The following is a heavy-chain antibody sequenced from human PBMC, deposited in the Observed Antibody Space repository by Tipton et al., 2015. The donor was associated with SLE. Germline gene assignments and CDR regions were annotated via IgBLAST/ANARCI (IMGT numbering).Heavy chain of an antibody. Sequence: LRLSCAVYGGSFSGYYWSWIRQPPGKGLEWIGSIYYSGSTYYNPSLKSRVTISVDTSKNQFSLKLSSVTAADTAVYYCARGPQSSPFDYWGQGTLVTVSS. V-gene: IGHV4-34*01. CDR1: GGSFSGYY. D-gene: IGHD6-13*01. CDR3: ARGPQSSPFDY. J-gene: IGHJ4*02. CDR2: IYYSGST.